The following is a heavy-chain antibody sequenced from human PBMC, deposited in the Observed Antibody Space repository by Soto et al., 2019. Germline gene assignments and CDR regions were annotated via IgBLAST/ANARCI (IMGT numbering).Heavy chain of an antibody. CDR1: GFTFSSYA. Sequence: GGSLRLSCAASGFTFSSYAMHWVRQAPGKGLEWVAVISYDGSNKYYADSVKGRFTISRDNSKNTLYLQMNSLRAEDTAVYYCARSNDYGAFDIWGQGTMVTVSS. D-gene: IGHD4-17*01. J-gene: IGHJ3*02. V-gene: IGHV3-30-3*01. CDR2: ISYDGSNK. CDR3: ARSNDYGAFDI.